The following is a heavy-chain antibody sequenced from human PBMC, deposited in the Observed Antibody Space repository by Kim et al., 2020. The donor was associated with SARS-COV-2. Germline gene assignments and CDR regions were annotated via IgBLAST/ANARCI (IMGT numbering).Heavy chain of an antibody. J-gene: IGHJ5*02. Sequence: TSYAQKCQGRVTMTRDTSTSTVYMELSSLRSEDTAVYYCARVLEWSWFDPWGQGTLVTVSS. V-gene: IGHV1-46*01. CDR2: T. CDR3: ARVLEWSWFDP. D-gene: IGHD3-3*01.